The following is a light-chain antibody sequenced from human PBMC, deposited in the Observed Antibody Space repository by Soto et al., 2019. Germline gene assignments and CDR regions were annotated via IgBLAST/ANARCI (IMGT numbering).Light chain of an antibody. CDR2: GVS. J-gene: IGKJ5*01. V-gene: IGKV3-15*01. Sequence: MTQSPSCLSASVGDSVTITCRASQSVSTNLAWYQQKPGQTPRLLIYGVSTRATGIPARFSGSGSGTEFTLTVSSLQSEDFGVYYCQQYNIWPPITFGQGTRLEIK. CDR1: QSVSTN. CDR3: QQYNIWPPIT.